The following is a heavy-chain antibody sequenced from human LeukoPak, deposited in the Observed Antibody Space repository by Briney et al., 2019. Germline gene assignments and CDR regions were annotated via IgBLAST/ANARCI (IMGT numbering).Heavy chain of an antibody. Sequence: SETLSLTCTVSGGSINHYYWSWIRQPPGKGLEWIGEINHSGSTNYNPSLKSRVTISVDTSKNQFSLKLSSVTAADTAVYYCARARPVRGVIWEVYYYYGMDVWGQGTTVTVSS. J-gene: IGHJ6*02. CDR3: ARARPVRGVIWEVYYYYGMDV. CDR1: GGSINHYY. V-gene: IGHV4-34*01. D-gene: IGHD3-10*01. CDR2: INHSGST.